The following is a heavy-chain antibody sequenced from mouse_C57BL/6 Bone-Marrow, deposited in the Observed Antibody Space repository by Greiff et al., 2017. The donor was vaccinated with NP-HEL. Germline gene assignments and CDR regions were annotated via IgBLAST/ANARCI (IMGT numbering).Heavy chain of an antibody. CDR2: ISSGSSTI. J-gene: IGHJ4*01. D-gene: IGHD1-1*01. V-gene: IGHV5-17*01. Sequence: EVMLVESGGGLVKPGGSLKLSCAASGFTFSDYGMHWVRQAPEKGLEWVAYISSGSSTIYYADTVKGRFTISRDNAKNTLFLQMTSLRSEDTAMYYCARTGTTVVATKAMDYWGQGTSVTVSS. CDR3: ARTGTTVVATKAMDY. CDR1: GFTFSDYG.